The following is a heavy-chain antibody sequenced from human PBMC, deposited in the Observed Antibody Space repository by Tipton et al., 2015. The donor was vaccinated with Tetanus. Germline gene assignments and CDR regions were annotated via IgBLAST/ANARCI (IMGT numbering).Heavy chain of an antibody. Sequence: TLSLTCTVSGGSISSYYWSWIRQPPGKGLEWIGYIYYSGSTNYNPSLKSRVTISVDTSKNQFSLKLTSVTAADTATYYCARMGFTYGQVVYWGQGTLVTVAS. J-gene: IGHJ4*02. V-gene: IGHV4-59*08. D-gene: IGHD5-18*01. CDR2: IYYSGST. CDR1: GGSISSYY. CDR3: ARMGFTYGQVVY.